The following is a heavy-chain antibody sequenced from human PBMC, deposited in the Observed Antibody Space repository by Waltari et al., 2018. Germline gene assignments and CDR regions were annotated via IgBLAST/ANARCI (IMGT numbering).Heavy chain of an antibody. J-gene: IGHJ5*02. CDR1: GYTFNGYY. CDR3: ARAVTTNWFDP. D-gene: IGHD4-4*01. V-gene: IGHV1-2*06. CDR2: INPNSGGT. Sequence: QVQLVQSGAEVKKPGASVKVSCKASGYTFNGYYMHWVRQAPGQGLEWIGRINPNSGGTNYSQKFQGRVTMTRDTSISTAYMELSRLKSDDTAVYYCARAVTTNWFDPWGQGTLVTVSS.